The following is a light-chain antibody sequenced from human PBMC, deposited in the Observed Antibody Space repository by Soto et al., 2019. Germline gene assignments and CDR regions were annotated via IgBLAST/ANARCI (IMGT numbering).Light chain of an antibody. Sequence: EIVLTQSPGTLSLSPGERATLSCRASQSLTTNYLAWYQQKPGQAPRLLIYDASSRATGIPDRFSGSGSGTDFTLTIARLEPEDFAVFYCQQGVTFGGGTRWIS. CDR2: DAS. V-gene: IGKV3-20*01. CDR1: QSLTTNY. CDR3: QQGVT. J-gene: IGKJ4*01.